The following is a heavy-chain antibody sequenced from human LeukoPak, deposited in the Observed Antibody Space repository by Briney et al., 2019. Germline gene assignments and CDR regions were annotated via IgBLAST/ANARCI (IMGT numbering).Heavy chain of an antibody. Sequence: SQTLSLTCTVSGGSISSGGYYWSWIRQHPGKGLEWIGYIYYSGSTYYNPSLKSRVTISVDTSKNQFSLKLSSVTAADTAVYYCARAPVSGSYRQSIDYWAREPWSPSPQ. CDR1: GGSISSGGYY. V-gene: IGHV4-31*03. D-gene: IGHD1-26*01. CDR2: IYYSGST. J-gene: IGHJ4*02. CDR3: ARAPVSGSYRQSIDY.